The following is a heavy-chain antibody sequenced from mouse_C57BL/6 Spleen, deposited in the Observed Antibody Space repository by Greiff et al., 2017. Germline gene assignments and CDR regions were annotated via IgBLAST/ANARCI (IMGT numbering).Heavy chain of an antibody. D-gene: IGHD2-10*01. V-gene: IGHV2-2*01. CDR2: IWSGGST. J-gene: IGHJ4*01. CDR1: GFSLTSYG. CDR3: ARGGLPGAMDY. Sequence: VMLVESGPGLVQPSQSLSITCTVSGFSLTSYGVHWVRQSPGKGLEWLGVIWSGGSTDYNAAFISRLSISKDNSKSQVFFKMNSLQADDTAIYYCARGGLPGAMDYWGQGTSVTVSS.